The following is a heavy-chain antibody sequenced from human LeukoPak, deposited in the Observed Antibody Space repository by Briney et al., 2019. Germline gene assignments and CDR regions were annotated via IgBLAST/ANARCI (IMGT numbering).Heavy chain of an antibody. CDR1: GGSISSGGYY. D-gene: IGHD2-2*01. Sequence: SETLSLTCTVSGGSISSGGYYWSWIRQHPGKGLEWIGYIYYSGSTYYNPSLKSRVTISVDTSKNQFSLKLSSVTAADTAVYYCARAPVGYCSSTSCYSWIDYWGQGTLVTVSS. CDR3: ARAPVGYCSSTSCYSWIDY. V-gene: IGHV4-31*03. J-gene: IGHJ4*02. CDR2: IYYSGST.